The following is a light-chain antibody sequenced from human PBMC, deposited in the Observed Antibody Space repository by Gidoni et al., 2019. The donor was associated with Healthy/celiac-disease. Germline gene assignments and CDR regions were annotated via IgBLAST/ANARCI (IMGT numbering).Light chain of an antibody. CDR3: QQYNNWRLLN. CDR2: GAS. CDR1: QSVSSN. Sequence: EIVMTQSPATLSVSPGERATLSCRASQSVSSNLAWYQQKPGQAPRLLIYGASTRATGIPARFSGSGSGTEFTLTISSLQSEDFAVYYCQQYNNWRLLNVGGGTKVEIK. J-gene: IGKJ4*01. V-gene: IGKV3-15*01.